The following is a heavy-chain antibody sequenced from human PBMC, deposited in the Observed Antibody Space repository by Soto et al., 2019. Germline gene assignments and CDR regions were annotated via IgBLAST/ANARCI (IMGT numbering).Heavy chain of an antibody. CDR3: ARRGSGSDYDY. CDR2: ISGSGGST. Sequence: EVQLLESGGGLVQPGGSLRLSCAASGFTFSSYAMRWVRPAPVKGLEWVSAISGSGGSTYYADSVKGRFTISRDNSKNTLYLQMNSLRAADTAVYYCARRGSGSDYDYWGQGTLVTVSS. CDR1: GFTFSSYA. J-gene: IGHJ4*02. V-gene: IGHV3-23*01. D-gene: IGHD1-26*01.